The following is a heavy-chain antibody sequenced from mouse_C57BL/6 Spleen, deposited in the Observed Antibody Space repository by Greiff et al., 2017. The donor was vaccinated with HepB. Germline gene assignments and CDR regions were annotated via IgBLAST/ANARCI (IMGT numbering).Heavy chain of an antibody. CDR3: ARSAPNYGYDDYYAMDY. Sequence: QVQLQQPGAELVKPGASVKLSCKASGYTFTSYWMHWVKQRPGRGLEWIRRIDPNSGGTKYNEKFKSKATLTVDKPSSTAYMQLSSLTSEDSAVYYCARSAPNYGYDDYYAMDYWGQGTSVTVSS. CDR1: GYTFTSYW. D-gene: IGHD2-2*01. V-gene: IGHV1-72*01. CDR2: IDPNSGGT. J-gene: IGHJ4*01.